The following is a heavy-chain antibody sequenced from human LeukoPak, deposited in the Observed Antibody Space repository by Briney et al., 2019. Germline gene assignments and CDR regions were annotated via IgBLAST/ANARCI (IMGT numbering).Heavy chain of an antibody. J-gene: IGHJ6*02. CDR3: ARGHQPPYYGMDV. Sequence: SVKVTCKASGGTFSSYTISWVRQAPGQGLEWMGRIIPILGIANYAQKFQGRVTITADKSTSTAYMELSSLRSEDTAVFYCARGHQPPYYGMDVWGQGTTVTVSS. V-gene: IGHV1-69*02. CDR1: GGTFSSYT. CDR2: IIPILGIA.